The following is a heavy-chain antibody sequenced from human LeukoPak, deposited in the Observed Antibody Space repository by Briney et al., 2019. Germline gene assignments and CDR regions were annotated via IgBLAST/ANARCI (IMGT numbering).Heavy chain of an antibody. J-gene: IGHJ4*02. CDR3: ARSMRGMGATTGDFDY. CDR1: GYTFTSYG. CDR2: ISAYNGNT. Sequence: ASVKVSCKASGYTFTSYGISWVRRAPGQGLAWMGWISAYNGNTNYAQKLQGRGTMTTDTSTSTAYMELRSLRSDDTAVYYCARSMRGMGATTGDFDYWGQGTLVTVSS. D-gene: IGHD1-26*01. V-gene: IGHV1-18*01.